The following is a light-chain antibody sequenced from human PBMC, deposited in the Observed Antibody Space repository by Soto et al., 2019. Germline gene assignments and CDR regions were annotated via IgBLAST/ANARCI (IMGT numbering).Light chain of an antibody. J-gene: IGLJ1*01. CDR3: SSYTTSSTLYV. V-gene: IGLV2-14*01. CDR2: EVT. Sequence: QSVLTQPASVSGSPGQSITISCTGTSSDVGGYNYVSWYQQHPGTAPKLMIYEVTNRPSGVSNRFSGSKSGNTASLTISGLQADDEADDYCSSYTTSSTLYVFGAGTKLTVL. CDR1: SSDVGGYNY.